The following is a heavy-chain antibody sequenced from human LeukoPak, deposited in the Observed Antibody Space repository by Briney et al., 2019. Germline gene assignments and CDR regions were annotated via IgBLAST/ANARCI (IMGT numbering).Heavy chain of an antibody. V-gene: IGHV3-30*18. CDR3: AKVFSPEYGDLRIPFDY. J-gene: IGHJ4*02. Sequence: GGSLRLSCAASGFAFSKYGMHWVRQAPGQGPEWVAVISYDGSNKYYADSMKGRFNISRDNSKSTLYLQINSLRAEDTAVYYCAKVFSPEYGDLRIPFDYWGQGVLVTVSS. CDR2: ISYDGSNK. D-gene: IGHD2-21*02. CDR1: GFAFSKYG.